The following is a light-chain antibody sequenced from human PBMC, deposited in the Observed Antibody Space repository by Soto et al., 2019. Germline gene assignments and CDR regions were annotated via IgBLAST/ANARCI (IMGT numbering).Light chain of an antibody. CDR3: LHDSYYPRT. J-gene: IGKJ1*01. Sequence: AIQMTQSPASLSASVGDRVTITCRASQGIRDDLGWYHQKPWKAPKLLIYAASSLQSGVPSRFSGSRSGTDFTLTISSLQPEDFATYYCLHDSYYPRTFGQGTKVEIK. CDR2: AAS. CDR1: QGIRDD. V-gene: IGKV1-6*01.